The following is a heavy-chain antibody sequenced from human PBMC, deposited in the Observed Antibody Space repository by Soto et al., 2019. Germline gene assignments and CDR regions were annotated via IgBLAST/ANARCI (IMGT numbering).Heavy chain of an antibody. J-gene: IGHJ4*02. V-gene: IGHV3-48*03. CDR3: VRDLHEPLPADVLQVAN. CDR2: ISSTGSGT. Sequence: EVQLVESGGDLVQSGGSLRLSCAASGFTFSSYEMHWVRQAPGKGLEWISYISSTGSGTHYADSVKGRFTISRDNARNSLSLQMNSLRAEDTAIYYCVRDLHEPLPADVLQVANWGQGTQVTVSS. D-gene: IGHD1-1*01. CDR1: GFTFSSYE.